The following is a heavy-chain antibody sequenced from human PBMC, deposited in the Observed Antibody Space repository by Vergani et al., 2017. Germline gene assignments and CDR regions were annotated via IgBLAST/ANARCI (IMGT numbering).Heavy chain of an antibody. J-gene: IGHJ4*02. CDR1: GFTFSSYD. CDR2: IGTAGDT. CDR3: ARACSTKVGDPPGY. Sequence: EVQLVESGGGLVQPGGSLRLSCAASGFTFSSYDMHWVRQATGKGLEWVSAIGTAGDTYYPGSVKGRFTISRENAKNSLYLQRNSLRAGDTAIYYCARACSTKVGDPPGYWGQGTLVTVSS. V-gene: IGHV3-13*01. D-gene: IGHD4-23*01.